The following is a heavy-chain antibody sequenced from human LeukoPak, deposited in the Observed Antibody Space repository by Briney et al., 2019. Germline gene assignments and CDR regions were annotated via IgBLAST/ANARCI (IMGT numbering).Heavy chain of an antibody. J-gene: IGHJ3*02. CDR3: ATHQGESFRYAFDI. D-gene: IGHD3-16*01. V-gene: IGHV1-24*01. Sequence: ASVKVSCKVSGYTLTELSMHWVRQAPGKGLECMGGFDPEDGETIYAQKFQGRVTMTEDTSTDTAYMELSSLRSEDTAVYYCATHQGESFRYAFDIWGQGTMVTVSS. CDR1: GYTLTELS. CDR2: FDPEDGET.